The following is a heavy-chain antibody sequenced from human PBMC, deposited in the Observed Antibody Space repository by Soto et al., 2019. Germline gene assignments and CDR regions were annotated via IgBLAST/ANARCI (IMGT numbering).Heavy chain of an antibody. Sequence: SETLSLTCTVSGGSISSGGYYWSWIRQHPGKGLEWIGYIYYSGSTYYNPSLKSRVTISVDTSKNQFSLQLSSVTAADTAVYYCERDCLRRDGYNYPGKYYGMDVLGQRTTAT. V-gene: IGHV4-31*03. D-gene: IGHD5-12*01. CDR1: GGSISSGGYY. J-gene: IGHJ6*02. CDR3: ERDCLRRDGYNYPGKYYGMDV. CDR2: IYYSGST.